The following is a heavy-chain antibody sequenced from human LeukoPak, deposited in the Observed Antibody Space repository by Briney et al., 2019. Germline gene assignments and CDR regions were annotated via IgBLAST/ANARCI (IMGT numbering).Heavy chain of an antibody. CDR1: GFSLSTSGMY. Sequence: SGPTLVKPTQALTLTCTFSGFSLSTSGMYVGWIRQPPGKALEWLALIYWNDDKRYSPSLKSRLTITKDTSKNQVVLTMTNMDPVDTATYYCAHRNSDYRAFDIWGQGTMVTVSS. J-gene: IGHJ3*02. CDR2: IYWNDDK. CDR3: AHRNSDYRAFDI. V-gene: IGHV2-5*01. D-gene: IGHD4-11*01.